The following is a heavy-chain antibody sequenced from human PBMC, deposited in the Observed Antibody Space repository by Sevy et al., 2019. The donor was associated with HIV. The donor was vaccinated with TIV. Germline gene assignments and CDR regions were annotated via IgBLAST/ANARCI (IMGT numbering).Heavy chain of an antibody. Sequence: GGSLRLSCAASGFSISGYGMHWVRQAPGKGLEWVAVIWYDGTNREYADSVKGRFTISRDNSRNTLSLQMNSLRAEDTAVYYCARGMILEGSWCGMDVWGQGTTVTVSS. J-gene: IGHJ6*02. CDR2: IWYDGTNR. V-gene: IGHV3-33*01. D-gene: IGHD3-3*01. CDR1: GFSISGYG. CDR3: ARGMILEGSWCGMDV.